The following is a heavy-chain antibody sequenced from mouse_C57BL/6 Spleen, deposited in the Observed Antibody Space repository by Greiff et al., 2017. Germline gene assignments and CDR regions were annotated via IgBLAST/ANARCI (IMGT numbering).Heavy chain of an antibody. CDR1: GYAFSSSW. V-gene: IGHV1-82*01. J-gene: IGHJ4*01. Sequence: QVQLQQSGPELVKPGASVKISCKASGYAFSSSWMNWVKQRPGKGLEWIGRIYPGDGDTNYNGKFKGKATLTADKSSSTAYMQLSSLTSEDSAVXVCARGDCGWVYYAMDYWGQGTSVTVSS. CDR2: IYPGDGDT. CDR3: ARGDCGWVYYAMDY. D-gene: IGHD2-13*01.